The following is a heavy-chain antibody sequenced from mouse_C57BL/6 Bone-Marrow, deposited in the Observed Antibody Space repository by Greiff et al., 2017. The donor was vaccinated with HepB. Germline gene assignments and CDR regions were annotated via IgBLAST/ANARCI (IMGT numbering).Heavy chain of an antibody. CDR1: GFNIKDDY. D-gene: IGHD2-2*01. CDR2: IDPENGDT. CDR3: TTRSTMVTTAMDY. J-gene: IGHJ4*01. V-gene: IGHV14-4*01. Sequence: VHVKQSGAELVRPGASVKLSCTASGFNIKDDYMHWVKQRPEQGLEWIGWIDPENGDTEYASKFQGKATITADTSSNTAYLQLSSLTSEDTAVYYCTTRSTMVTTAMDYWGQGTSVTVSS.